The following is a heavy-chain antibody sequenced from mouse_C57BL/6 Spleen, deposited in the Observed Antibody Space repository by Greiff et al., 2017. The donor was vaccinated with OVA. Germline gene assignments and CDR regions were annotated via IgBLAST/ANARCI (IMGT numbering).Heavy chain of an antibody. CDR1: GFTFSSYA. CDR2: ISSGGDYI. J-gene: IGHJ4*01. CDR3: TKYYDYYAMDY. D-gene: IGHD1-1*02. V-gene: IGHV5-9-1*02. Sequence: EVKVVESGEGLVKPGGSLKLSCAASGFTFSSYAMSWVRQSPEKRLEWVAYISSGGDYIYYADTVKGRFTISRDNARNTLYLQMSSLKSEDTAMYYCTKYYDYYAMDYWGQGTSVTVSS.